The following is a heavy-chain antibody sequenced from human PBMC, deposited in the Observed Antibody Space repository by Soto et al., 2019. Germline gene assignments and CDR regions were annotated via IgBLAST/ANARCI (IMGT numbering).Heavy chain of an antibody. Sequence: QLQLQESGSGLVKPSQTLSLTCAVSGGSISSGGYSWSWIRQPPGKGLEWIGYIYHSGSTYYNPSLESRVTIAVDRSKNQFSLKLSSVTAADTAVYYCARGGSTFADNWFDPWGQGTLVTVSS. CDR1: GGSISSGGYS. CDR2: IYHSGST. CDR3: ARGGSTFADNWFDP. D-gene: IGHD3-16*01. J-gene: IGHJ5*02. V-gene: IGHV4-30-2*01.